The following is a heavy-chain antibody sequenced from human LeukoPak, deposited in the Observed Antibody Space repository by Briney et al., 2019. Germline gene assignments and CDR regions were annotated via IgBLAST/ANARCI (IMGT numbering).Heavy chain of an antibody. J-gene: IGHJ4*02. Sequence: GGSLRLSCAASGFTFSDYYMSWIRQAPGKGLQWVSYISSSGSTKYYADSVKGRFTVSRDNSKDTLYLQMNSLRAEDTAVYYCARILYQLMYSYFDYWGQGTLVTVSS. V-gene: IGHV3-11*01. CDR1: GFTFSDYY. CDR2: ISSSGSTK. D-gene: IGHD2-2*01. CDR3: ARILYQLMYSYFDY.